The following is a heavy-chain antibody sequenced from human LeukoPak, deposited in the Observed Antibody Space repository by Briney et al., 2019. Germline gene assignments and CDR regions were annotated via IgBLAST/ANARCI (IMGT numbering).Heavy chain of an antibody. D-gene: IGHD3-9*01. Sequence: GGSLRLSCSASGFTFSSYAMHWVRQAPGKGLEYVSAISSNGGSTYYADSVKGRFTISRDNSKNTLYLQMSSLRAEDTAVYYCVKDRPYDIGYYYGMDVWGQGTTVTVSS. J-gene: IGHJ6*02. CDR1: GFTFSSYA. CDR3: VKDRPYDIGYYYGMDV. CDR2: ISSNGGST. V-gene: IGHV3-64D*06.